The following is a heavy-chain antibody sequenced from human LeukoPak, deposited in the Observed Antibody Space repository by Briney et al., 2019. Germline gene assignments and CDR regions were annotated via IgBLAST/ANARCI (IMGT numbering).Heavy chain of an antibody. CDR1: GFTFSRFW. CDR3: ARYSSGHGDFDY. CDR2: IESYGSET. D-gene: IGHD6-19*01. Sequence: GGSLRLSCAASGFTFSRFWMSWVRQAPGKGLEWVANIESYGSETSYLGSVKGRFTISRDNAKNSLNLQMNSLRAEDTAVYYCARYSSGHGDFDYWGQGTLVTVSS. V-gene: IGHV3-7*01. J-gene: IGHJ4*02.